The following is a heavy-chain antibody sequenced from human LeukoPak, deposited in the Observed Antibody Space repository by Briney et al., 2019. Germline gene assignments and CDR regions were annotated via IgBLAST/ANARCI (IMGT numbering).Heavy chain of an antibody. CDR1: GFTFSSYG. CDR3: AKPVGPSHFDY. V-gene: IGHV3-30*18. J-gene: IGHJ4*02. Sequence: GRSLRLSCAASGFTFSSYGMHWVRQAPGKGLEWVAVISYDGSNKYYADSVKGRFTISRDNSKNTLYLQMNSLRAEDTAVYYCAKPVGPSHFDYWGQGTLVTVSS. CDR2: ISYDGSNK.